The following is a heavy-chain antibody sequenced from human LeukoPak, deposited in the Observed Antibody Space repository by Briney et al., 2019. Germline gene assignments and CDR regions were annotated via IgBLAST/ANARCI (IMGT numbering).Heavy chain of an antibody. D-gene: IGHD3-10*01. CDR2: INHSGST. V-gene: IGHV4-34*01. CDR1: GGSFSGYY. J-gene: IGHJ6*03. Sequence: PSETLSLTCAASGGSFSGYYWSWIRQPPWKGLEWIGEINHSGSTNYNPSLKSRVTMSIDRSKNQFSLQMSSLTAADTAVYYCASVGGYYYYYYMDVWGKGNTVIIS. CDR3: ASVGGYYYYYYMDV.